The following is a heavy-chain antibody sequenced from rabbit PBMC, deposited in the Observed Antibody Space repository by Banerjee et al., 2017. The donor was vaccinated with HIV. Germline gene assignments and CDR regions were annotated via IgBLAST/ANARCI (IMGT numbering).Heavy chain of an antibody. CDR3: ARDLTYSSGWGNL. V-gene: IGHV1S45*01. CDR2: IYAGSVGST. Sequence: EQPQESGGSLFPPGGSLALTCKTSGFSRSNNYVVCWVRQAPGKGLEWIACIYAGSVGSTYYANWAKGRFTISKTSSTTVTLQMTSLTAADTATYFCARDLTYSSGWGNLWGPGTLVTVS. CDR1: GFSRSNNYV. J-gene: IGHJ4*01. D-gene: IGHD4-1*01.